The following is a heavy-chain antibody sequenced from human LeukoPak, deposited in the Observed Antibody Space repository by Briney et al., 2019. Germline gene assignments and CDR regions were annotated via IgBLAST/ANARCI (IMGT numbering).Heavy chain of an antibody. D-gene: IGHD3-10*01. V-gene: IGHV4-59*01. CDR3: ARATPYYGSGSRRFDP. CDR2: IYDCGST. CDR1: GDSISSYY. Sequence: SETLSLTCTVSGDSISSYYWSWSRQPPGKGLERIGYIYDCGSTNYNPYLKSRVTISLDTSKNQFSLKLSSVAAADTALYYCARATPYYGSGSRRFDPWGQGTLVTVSS. J-gene: IGHJ5*02.